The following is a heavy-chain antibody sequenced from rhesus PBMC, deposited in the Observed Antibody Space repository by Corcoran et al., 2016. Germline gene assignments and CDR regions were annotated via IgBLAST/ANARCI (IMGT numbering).Heavy chain of an antibody. Sequence: EVQLVESGGGLVQPGGSLRLSCAASGFTFSSSSMPWVRQASGKGLELVRLSRNKYNNYETGYAGWVQGRFTISRDDSKNTAYLQMNSLKTEDTAVYYCATYGSSYYYFDYWGQGVLVTVSS. CDR2: SRNKYNNYET. D-gene: IGHD4-29*01. CDR3: ATYGSSYYYFDY. CDR1: GFTFSSSS. V-gene: IGHV3-118*01. J-gene: IGHJ4*01.